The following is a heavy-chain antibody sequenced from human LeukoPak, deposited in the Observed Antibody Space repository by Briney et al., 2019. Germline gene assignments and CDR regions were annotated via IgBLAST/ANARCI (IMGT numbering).Heavy chain of an antibody. CDR1: GYTFTSYD. J-gene: IGHJ5*02. CDR3: ARVRTTGTCFDP. V-gene: IGHV1-8*01. CDR2: MNPNSGNT. Sequence: VSVKVSCKASGYTFTSYDINWVRQATGQGLEWMGWMNPNSGNTAYAQKFQGRVTMTRDTSINTAYMELSSLRSEDTAVYYCARVRTTGTCFDPWGQGTLVTVSS. D-gene: IGHD1-1*01.